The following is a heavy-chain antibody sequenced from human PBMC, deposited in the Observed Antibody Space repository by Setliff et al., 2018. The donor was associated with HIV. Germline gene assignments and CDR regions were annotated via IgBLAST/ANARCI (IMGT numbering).Heavy chain of an antibody. CDR1: GDSITSGGYS. CDR3: ARENVWLFGWFDP. D-gene: IGHD3-22*01. CDR2: IYYSGRT. Sequence: SETLSLTCTVSGDSITSGGYSWTWIRQPPGKALEWVVYIYYSGRTSHSCSKYYNPSVASPITISGVTQKNQFSLKLTSVTAADTAIYYCARENVWLFGWFDPWGQGTPVTVSS. V-gene: IGHV4-30-4*08. J-gene: IGHJ5*02.